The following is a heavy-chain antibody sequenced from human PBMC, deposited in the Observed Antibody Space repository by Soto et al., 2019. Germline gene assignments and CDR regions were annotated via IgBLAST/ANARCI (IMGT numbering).Heavy chain of an antibody. CDR2: ISGMEDRT. J-gene: IGHJ4*02. CDR1: GFNLRDQA. Sequence: AGGSLRLSCTASGFNLRDQALSWVRQAPGGGLEWVSGISGMEDRTNYADFVKGRFFISKDRAKNTLNLQMNGLRDDDTAVYYCAKTYTGGWGQGTQVTVYS. D-gene: IGHD3-10*01. CDR3: AKTYTGG. V-gene: IGHV3-23*01.